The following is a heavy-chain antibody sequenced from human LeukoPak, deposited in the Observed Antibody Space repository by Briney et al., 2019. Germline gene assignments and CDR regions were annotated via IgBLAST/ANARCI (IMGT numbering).Heavy chain of an antibody. CDR1: GGSISSSSYY. Sequence: SETLSLTCTVSGGSISSSSYYWGWIRQPPGKGLEWIGSIYYSGSTYYNPSLKSRVTISVDTSKNQFSLKLSSVTAADTAVYYCARVRGYCSGGSCWYFDLWGRGTLVTVSS. D-gene: IGHD2-15*01. J-gene: IGHJ2*01. V-gene: IGHV4-39*07. CDR2: IYYSGST. CDR3: ARVRGYCSGGSCWYFDL.